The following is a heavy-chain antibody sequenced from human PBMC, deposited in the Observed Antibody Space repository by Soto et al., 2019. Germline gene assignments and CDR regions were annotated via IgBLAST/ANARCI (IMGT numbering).Heavy chain of an antibody. Sequence: SETLSLTCTVSGGSISSYYWSWIRQPPGKGLEWIGYISYRGNTNYNSSLKSRVTISGNTSKNQFSLKLTSVTAADTAVYYCARHMTTVIYYDHWGQGTLVTVSS. D-gene: IGHD4-4*01. CDR3: ARHMTTVIYYDH. CDR2: ISYRGNT. V-gene: IGHV4-59*01. J-gene: IGHJ4*02. CDR1: GGSISSYY.